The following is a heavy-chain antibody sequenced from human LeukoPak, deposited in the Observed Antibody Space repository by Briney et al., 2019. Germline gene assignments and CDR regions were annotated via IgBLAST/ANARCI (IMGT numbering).Heavy chain of an antibody. Sequence: GGSLRLSCAASGFTFSNAWMSWVRQAPGKGLEWVSAISGSGGSTYYADSVKGRFTISRDNSKNTLYLQMNSLRAEDTAVYYCAKGRYFDWLFANWFDPWGQGTLVTVSS. J-gene: IGHJ5*02. CDR2: ISGSGGST. D-gene: IGHD3-9*01. CDR1: GFTFSNAW. CDR3: AKGRYFDWLFANWFDP. V-gene: IGHV3-23*01.